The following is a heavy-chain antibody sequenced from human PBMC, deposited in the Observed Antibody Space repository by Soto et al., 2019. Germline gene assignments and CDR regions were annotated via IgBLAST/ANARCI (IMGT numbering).Heavy chain of an antibody. CDR3: ARDPGPRSASIRGLGWFDP. Sequence: PGGSLRLSCVASGFTFSGYWMSWVRQAPGKGLERVANINRDGSEEHYVDSVKGRFTISRDNAKNSVYLQMDSLRGDDSAVYYCARDPGPRSASIRGLGWFDPWGQGTLVTVSS. V-gene: IGHV3-7*03. CDR1: GFTFSGYW. D-gene: IGHD2-2*01. CDR2: INRDGSEE. J-gene: IGHJ5*02.